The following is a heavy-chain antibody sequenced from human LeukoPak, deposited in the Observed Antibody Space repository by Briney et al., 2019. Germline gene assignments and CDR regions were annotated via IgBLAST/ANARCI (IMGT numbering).Heavy chain of an antibody. CDR2: IDPNGGGT. V-gene: IGHV1-2*02. J-gene: IGHJ4*02. D-gene: IGHD1-26*01. Sequence: ASVKVSCKASGYTFTGYYMHWVRQAPGQGLEWMGWIDPNGGGTNYAQKFQGRVTMTRDTSISTAYMELSRLRSDDTAVYYCASGYSWELLFVYWGQGTLVTVSS. CDR1: GYTFTGYY. CDR3: ASGYSWELLFVY.